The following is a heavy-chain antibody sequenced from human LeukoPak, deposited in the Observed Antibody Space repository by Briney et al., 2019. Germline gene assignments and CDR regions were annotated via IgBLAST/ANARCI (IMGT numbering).Heavy chain of an antibody. V-gene: IGHV3-23*01. CDR2: ISGSGGST. D-gene: IGHD1-14*01. CDR1: GFTFSSYA. J-gene: IGHJ4*02. Sequence: PGRSLRLSCAASGFTFSSYAMSWVRQAPGKGLEWVSAISGSGGSTYYADSVKGRFTISRDNSKNTLYLQMNSLRAEDTAVYYCAKSPRGNPTIFDYWGQGTLVTVSS. CDR3: AKSPRGNPTIFDY.